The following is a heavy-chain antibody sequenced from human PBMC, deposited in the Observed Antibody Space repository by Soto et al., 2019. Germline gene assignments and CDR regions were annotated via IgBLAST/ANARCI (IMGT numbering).Heavy chain of an antibody. D-gene: IGHD6-13*01. J-gene: IGHJ6*02. CDR2: INPNSGGT. Sequence: QVQLVQSGAEVKKPGASVKVSCKASGYTFTDYYIHWVRQAPGHGLEWMGWINPNSGGTKDAQRFQGWVTMTRDTSISTAYMELCRLKSDDTAVYYCARDLPIAAVGQAYYYYGMDVWGQGTTVTVSS. CDR1: GYTFTDYY. V-gene: IGHV1-2*04. CDR3: ARDLPIAAVGQAYYYYGMDV.